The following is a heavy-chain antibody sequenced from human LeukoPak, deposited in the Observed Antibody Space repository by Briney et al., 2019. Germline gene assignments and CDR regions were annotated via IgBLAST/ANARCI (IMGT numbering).Heavy chain of an antibody. CDR3: ATVGSTGWYYFDY. CDR2: ISSSSSSI. V-gene: IGHV3-48*01. D-gene: IGHD6-19*01. Sequence: GGSLRLSCAASGFTFSTYSMTWVRQAPGKGLEWVSYISSSSSSIYYADSVKGRYTISRDNAKNSLYLQMNSLRAEDTAVYYCATVGSTGWYYFDYWSQGTLVTVSS. J-gene: IGHJ4*02. CDR1: GFTFSTYS.